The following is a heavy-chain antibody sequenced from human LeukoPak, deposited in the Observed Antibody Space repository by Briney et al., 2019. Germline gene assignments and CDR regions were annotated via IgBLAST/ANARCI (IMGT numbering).Heavy chain of an antibody. D-gene: IGHD1-7*01. J-gene: IGHJ4*02. CDR3: ARFLHGNSLDY. CDR1: GDTFTDTY. V-gene: IGHV5-51*01. Sequence: GESLKISCKGSGDTFTDTYIAXXRQVGGKGLXWMGIIXHDGSDTRYSPSFEGQVTISXDHSIRTAYLQWTSLKTSDTAMYYCARFLHGNSLDYWGQGALVTVSS. CDR2: IXHDGSDT.